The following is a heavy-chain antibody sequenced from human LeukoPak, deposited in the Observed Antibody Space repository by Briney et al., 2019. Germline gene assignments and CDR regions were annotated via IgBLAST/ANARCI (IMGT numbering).Heavy chain of an antibody. J-gene: IGHJ4*02. D-gene: IGHD6-13*01. V-gene: IGHV3-11*04. CDR3: ARDLGSSWYYFDY. CDR2: ISSSGSTI. Sequence: GWSLTLSCAASGFTFSDYYMSWIRQAPGKGLEWVSYISSSGSTIYYADSVKVRFTISRDNAKNSLYLQMNSLRAEDTAVYYCARDLGSSWYYFDYWGQGTLVTVSS. CDR1: GFTFSDYY.